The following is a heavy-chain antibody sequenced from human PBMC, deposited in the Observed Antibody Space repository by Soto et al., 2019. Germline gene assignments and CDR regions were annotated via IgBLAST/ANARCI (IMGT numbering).Heavy chain of an antibody. CDR1: GFIFSSYG. Sequence: QVQLVESGGGVVQPGRSLRLSCATSGFIFSSYGMHWVRQGPGKGLDWVAVIWYDGTNKYYADFVNGRFTISRDDSKNTLYLQMNSLRAEDTAVYYCARGPMTTVTTWGDWYFDLWGRGTLVTVSS. CDR2: IWYDGTNK. CDR3: ARGPMTTVTTWGDWYFDL. V-gene: IGHV3-33*01. J-gene: IGHJ2*01. D-gene: IGHD4-17*01.